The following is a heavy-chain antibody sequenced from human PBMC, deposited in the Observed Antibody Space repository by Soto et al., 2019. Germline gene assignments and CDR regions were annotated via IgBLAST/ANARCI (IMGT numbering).Heavy chain of an antibody. V-gene: IGHV1-69*13. Sequence: ASVKVSCKASGGTFSSYAISWVRQAPGQGLEWMGGIIPIFGTANYAQKFQGRVTITADESTSTAYMELSSLRSEDTAVYYCARVASDGYESGWFDPWGQGTLVTVSS. CDR1: GGTFSSYA. CDR3: ARVASDGYESGWFDP. CDR2: IIPIFGTA. D-gene: IGHD5-12*01. J-gene: IGHJ5*02.